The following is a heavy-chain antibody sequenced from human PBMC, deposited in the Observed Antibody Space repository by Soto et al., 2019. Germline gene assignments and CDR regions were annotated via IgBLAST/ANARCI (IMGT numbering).Heavy chain of an antibody. Sequence: QLQLQESGSGLVKPSQTLSLTCAVSGGSISSGGYSWSWIRQPPGKGLEWIGYIYHSGSSYYNPSLKSRVTISVDRSKNQFSLKLSSVTAADTAVYYCARAPTVVTAIGGGYYFDYWGQGTLVTVSS. CDR3: ARAPTVVTAIGGGYYFDY. CDR1: GGSISSGGYS. V-gene: IGHV4-30-2*01. J-gene: IGHJ4*02. D-gene: IGHD2-21*02. CDR2: IYHSGSS.